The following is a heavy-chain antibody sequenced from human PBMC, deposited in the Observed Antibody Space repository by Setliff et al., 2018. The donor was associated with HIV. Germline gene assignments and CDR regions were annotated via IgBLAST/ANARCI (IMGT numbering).Heavy chain of an antibody. CDR1: GGSFSGYY. V-gene: IGHV4-34*01. Sequence: SETLSLTCAVYGGSFSGYYWSWIRQPPGKGLEWIGEINHRGSTNYNPSLKSRVTISVETSKNQFSLKLNSVTAADTAVYYCAREAARVVDSWGQGTLVTVSS. CDR3: AREAARVVDS. J-gene: IGHJ4*02. D-gene: IGHD6-25*01. CDR2: INHRGST.